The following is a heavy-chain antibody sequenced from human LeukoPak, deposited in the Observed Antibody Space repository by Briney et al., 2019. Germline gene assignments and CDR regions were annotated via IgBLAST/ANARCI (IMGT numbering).Heavy chain of an antibody. CDR3: ARLYDSSGYPFDY. CDR1: GGSISSGGYS. J-gene: IGHJ4*02. Sequence: SQTLSLTCAVSGGSISSGGYSWSWIRQPPGKGLEWIGYIYHSGSTYYNPSLKSRVTISVDRSKNQFSLKLSSVTAADTAVYYCARLYDSSGYPFDYWGQGTLVTVSS. CDR2: IYHSGST. V-gene: IGHV4-30-2*01. D-gene: IGHD3-22*01.